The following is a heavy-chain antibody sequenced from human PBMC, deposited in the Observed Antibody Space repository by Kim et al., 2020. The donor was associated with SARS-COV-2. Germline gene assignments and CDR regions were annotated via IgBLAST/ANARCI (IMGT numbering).Heavy chain of an antibody. J-gene: IGHJ5*02. CDR2: IYSGGST. D-gene: IGHD6-19*01. V-gene: IGHV3-53*04. Sequence: GGSLRLSCAASGFTVSSNYMSWVRQAPGKGLEWVSVIYSGGSTYYADSVKGRFTISRHNSKNTLYLQMNSLRAEDTAVYYCARVGIHIQWLGGGFDPWGQGTLVTVSS. CDR3: ARVGIHIQWLGGGFDP. CDR1: GFTVSSNY.